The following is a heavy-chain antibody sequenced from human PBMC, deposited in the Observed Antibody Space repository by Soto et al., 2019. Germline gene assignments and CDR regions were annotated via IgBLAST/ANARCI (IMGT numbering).Heavy chain of an antibody. CDR3: ARQSLGNIRLRGLEY. CDR1: GFIFSRYG. D-gene: IGHD1-1*01. V-gene: IGHV3-33*01. J-gene: IGHJ4*02. CDR2: IWYDGSEK. Sequence: QVQLVESGGGVVQPGRSLRLSCAASGFIFSRYGMHWVRQAPGKGLEWVAVIWYDGSEKYYADSVKGRFTISRDNSKNTLYLQMNSLRAEDTAVYYCARQSLGNIRLRGLEYWGQGALVTVSS.